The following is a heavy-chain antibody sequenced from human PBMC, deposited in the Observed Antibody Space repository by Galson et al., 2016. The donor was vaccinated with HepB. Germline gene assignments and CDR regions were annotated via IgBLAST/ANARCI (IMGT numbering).Heavy chain of an antibody. CDR2: IYFRGSS. CDR1: GGSISSGGYY. Sequence: TLSLTCTVSGGSISSGGYYWSWIRQHPGKGPEWTGYIYFRGSSYHNPSLQSRATISVDTSKNQFSLRLSSVTAADTAVYYCARGRLNYYGSGNYYPAAFDIWGQGTMVAVSS. V-gene: IGHV4-31*03. D-gene: IGHD3-10*01. J-gene: IGHJ3*02. CDR3: ARGRLNYYGSGNYYPAAFDI.